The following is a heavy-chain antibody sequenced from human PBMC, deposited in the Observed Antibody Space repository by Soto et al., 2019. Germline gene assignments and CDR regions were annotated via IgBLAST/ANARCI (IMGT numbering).Heavy chain of an antibody. CDR2: ISAYNGNT. D-gene: IGHD3-10*01. Sequence: ASLKVSCKASGYTFTSYGISWVRRAPGQGLEWLGWISAYNGNTNYAQQLQGRVTMTTDTSTSTAYMELRSLRSDDTAVYYCARDMVRGVIGAFDIWGQGTMVTVPS. V-gene: IGHV1-18*01. J-gene: IGHJ3*02. CDR1: GYTFTSYG. CDR3: ARDMVRGVIGAFDI.